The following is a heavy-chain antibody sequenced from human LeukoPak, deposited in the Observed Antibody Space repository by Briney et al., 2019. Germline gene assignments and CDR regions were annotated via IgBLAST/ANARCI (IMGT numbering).Heavy chain of an antibody. Sequence: GRSLRLSCAASGFSFRSFGMHWVRQAPGKGLEWLALIWYDGSKTFYADSAKGRFTISRDSSKNTLHLLMTRLRAEDTAIYYCAKDWGLSSSYYFDSWGQGTQVAVSS. CDR3: AKDWGLSSSYYFDS. J-gene: IGHJ4*02. CDR2: IWYDGSKT. D-gene: IGHD7-27*01. CDR1: GFSFRSFG. V-gene: IGHV3-33*06.